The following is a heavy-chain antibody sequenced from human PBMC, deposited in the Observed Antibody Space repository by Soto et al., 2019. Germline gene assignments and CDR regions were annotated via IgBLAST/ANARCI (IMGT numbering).Heavy chain of an antibody. D-gene: IGHD3-22*01. CDR3: ARDSDDSSGYYLLGVYYFDY. J-gene: IGHJ4*02. CDR2: ISSDGSTT. V-gene: IGHV3-74*01. CDR1: GFTFSSYW. Sequence: GGSLRLSCAASGFTFSSYWMHWVRQAPGKGLVWVSRISSDGSTTYYADSVKGRFTISRDNAKNSLYLQMNSLRAEDTAVYYCARDSDDSSGYYLLGVYYFDYWGQGTLVTVSS.